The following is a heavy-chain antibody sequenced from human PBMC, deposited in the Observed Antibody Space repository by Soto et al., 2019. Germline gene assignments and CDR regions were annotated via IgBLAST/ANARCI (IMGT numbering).Heavy chain of an antibody. J-gene: IGHJ4*02. Sequence: EVQLVESGGGLVQPGGSLRLSCAASGFTFSSYDMHWVRQAPGKGLEYISAISSNGGITYFASSVKGRFTISRDNSKNTLYLQIGGLRAEDMAVYYCVRDPSFDYWGQGTLVTVSS. CDR1: GFTFSSYD. CDR3: VRDPSFDY. V-gene: IGHV3-64*01. CDR2: ISSNGGIT.